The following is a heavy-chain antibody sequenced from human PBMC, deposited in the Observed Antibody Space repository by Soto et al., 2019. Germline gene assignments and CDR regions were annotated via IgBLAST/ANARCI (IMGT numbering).Heavy chain of an antibody. CDR3: ARQANSVVTQAYFDV. V-gene: IGHV4-39*01. J-gene: IGHJ4*02. CDR1: GDSISSRSYY. CDR2: IYYSGST. Sequence: PSETLSLTCTVTGDSISSRSYYWGWIRQPPGKGLEWIGSIYYSGSTYNNPSLRSRVSMSIDTSKDQFSLKLKSVTAADTALYFCARQANSVVTQAYFDVWGPVSLVTVSS. D-gene: IGHD2-21*02.